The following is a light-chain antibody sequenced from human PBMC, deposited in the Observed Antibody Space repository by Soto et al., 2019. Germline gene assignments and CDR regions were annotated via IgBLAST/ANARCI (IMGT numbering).Light chain of an antibody. CDR2: DAS. CDR1: QSISTF. J-gene: IGKJ1*01. CDR3: QQYDSYSWT. Sequence: DIQMTPSPSTLSASAGDTVAITCRASQSISTFLAWYQQKPGKAPRLLXFDASSLKTGVPSRFRGSGSGTEFSLTIRSLQPDDFATYYCQQYDSYSWTFGQGTKVDIK. V-gene: IGKV1-5*01.